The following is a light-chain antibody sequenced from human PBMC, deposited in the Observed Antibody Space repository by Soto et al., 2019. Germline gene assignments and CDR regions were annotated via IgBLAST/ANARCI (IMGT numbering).Light chain of an antibody. V-gene: IGLV1-40*03. CDR1: YSDIGAGYD. CDR3: QSFDSTRRVL. J-gene: IGLJ3*02. Sequence: QAVVTQPPSVSGAPGQTVTISCTGSYSDIGAGYDVHWYQHLPGTAPKLLIYINDNRPSGVPDRFSGSKSDASASLAITGLQPEDEAHYYCQSFDSTRRVLFGGGTKLTVL. CDR2: IND.